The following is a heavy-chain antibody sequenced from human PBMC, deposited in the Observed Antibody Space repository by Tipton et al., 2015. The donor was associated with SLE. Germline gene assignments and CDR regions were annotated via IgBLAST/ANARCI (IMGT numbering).Heavy chain of an antibody. D-gene: IGHD2-2*01. CDR2: IYYSGST. CDR1: GGSISSYY. V-gene: IGHV4-59*01. J-gene: IGHJ4*02. CDR3: ARGDCSSTSCLDY. Sequence: TLSITCTVSGGSISSYYWSWNRKPPGKGLEWIGYIYYSGSTNYNPSLKSRVTISVDTSKNQFSLKLSSVTAADTAVYYCARGDCSSTSCLDYWGQGTLVTVSS.